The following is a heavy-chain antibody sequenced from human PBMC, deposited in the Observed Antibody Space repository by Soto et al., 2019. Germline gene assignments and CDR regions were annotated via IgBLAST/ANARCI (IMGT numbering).Heavy chain of an antibody. J-gene: IGHJ4*02. CDR2: IWFDGSNK. V-gene: IGHV3-33*01. CDR3: ARGQLPAATTYFDF. D-gene: IGHD2-15*01. Sequence: LRLSCAASGFTFSSYAIHWVRQAPGKGLEWVAIIWFDGSNKYYADSVKGRFSISRDNSKNTLFLQMDSLRAEDTAVYYCARGQLPAATTYFDFWGQGTLVTVSS. CDR1: GFTFSSYA.